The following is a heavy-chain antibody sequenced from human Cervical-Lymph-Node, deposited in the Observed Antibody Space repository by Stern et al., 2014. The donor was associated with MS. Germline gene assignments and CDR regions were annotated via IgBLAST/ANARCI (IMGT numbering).Heavy chain of an antibody. CDR3: ARGPLEVIDMKTFFYAMDV. Sequence: QVQLQESGPGLVKPSQTLSLTCTVSGGSTSRRDYYWSWIRQPPGRGLEWIGSIYSSGTSFYNPSLKSRLTISLDTSKNQFSLRLNSVTATDPAVYYCARGPLEVIDMKTFFYAMDVWGHGTTVTVSS. CDR1: GGSTSRRDYY. CDR2: IYSSGTS. V-gene: IGHV4-30-4*01. D-gene: IGHD2/OR15-2a*01. J-gene: IGHJ6*02.